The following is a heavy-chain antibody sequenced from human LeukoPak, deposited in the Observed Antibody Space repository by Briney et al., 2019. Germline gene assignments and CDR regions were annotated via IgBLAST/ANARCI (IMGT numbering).Heavy chain of an antibody. Sequence: GGSLRLSCAASGFTFTTSAMSWVRQAPGKALQWVSTISGTGVHTEYADSVKGRFTISRDNSKNTLYLQMSSLRAEDTAVYYCAKVLRGAIVYDFWGHGTLVTVSS. V-gene: IGHV3-23*01. CDR1: GFTFTTSA. CDR3: AKVLRGAIVYDF. J-gene: IGHJ4*01. CDR2: ISGTGVHT. D-gene: IGHD3-10*01.